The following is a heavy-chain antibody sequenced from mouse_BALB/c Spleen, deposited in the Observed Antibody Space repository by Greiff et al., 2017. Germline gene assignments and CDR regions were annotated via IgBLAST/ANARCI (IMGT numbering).Heavy chain of an antibody. CDR3: ARGEAY. Sequence: DVKLVESGGGLVQPGGSRKLSCAASGFTFSSFGMHWVRQAPEKGLEWVAYISSGSSTIYYADTVKGRFTISRDNPKNTLFLQMTSLRSEDTAMYYCARGEAYWGQGTLVTVSA. J-gene: IGHJ3*01. CDR2: ISSGSSTI. V-gene: IGHV5-17*02. CDR1: GFTFSSFG.